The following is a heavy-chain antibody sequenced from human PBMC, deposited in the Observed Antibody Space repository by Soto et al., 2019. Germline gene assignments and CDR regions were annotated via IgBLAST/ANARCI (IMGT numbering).Heavy chain of an antibody. Sequence: PGGSLRLSCAGSGFTFSKYGMHWVRQAPGKGLEWVAVIWFDGSEKYFADSVKGRFTMSRDNSENTLYLQMNSLRAEDTAIYYCARDLAGDGAFVLGIDPWGQGTLVTVSS. CDR3: ARDLAGDGAFVLGIDP. D-gene: IGHD3-10*01. CDR2: IWFDGSEK. V-gene: IGHV3-33*08. J-gene: IGHJ5*02. CDR1: GFTFSKYG.